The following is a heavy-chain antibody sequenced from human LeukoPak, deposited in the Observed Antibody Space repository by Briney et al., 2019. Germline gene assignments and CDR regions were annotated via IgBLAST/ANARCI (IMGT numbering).Heavy chain of an antibody. D-gene: IGHD2-15*01. Sequence: SETLSLTXTVSGGSISSSSYYWGWIRQPPGKGLEWIGSIYYSGSTYYNPSLKSRVTISVDTSKNQFSLKLSSVTAADTAVYYCARLLIVVDYFDYWGQGTLVTVSS. CDR2: IYYSGST. CDR3: ARLLIVVDYFDY. CDR1: GGSISSSSYY. J-gene: IGHJ4*02. V-gene: IGHV4-39*01.